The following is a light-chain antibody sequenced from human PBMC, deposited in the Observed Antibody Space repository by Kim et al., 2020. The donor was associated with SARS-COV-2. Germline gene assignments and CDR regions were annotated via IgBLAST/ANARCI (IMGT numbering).Light chain of an antibody. V-gene: IGLV1-44*01. J-gene: IGLJ2*01. CDR3: AAWDDSLNGHVV. CDR2: RSN. CDR1: GSNIGSNA. Sequence: QRVTITCSGSGSNIGSNAVSWYQQLPGATPKLLIYRSNERPSGVPDRFSASKSATSASLAISGLQSDDEAEYYCAAWDDSLNGHVVFGGGTQLTVL.